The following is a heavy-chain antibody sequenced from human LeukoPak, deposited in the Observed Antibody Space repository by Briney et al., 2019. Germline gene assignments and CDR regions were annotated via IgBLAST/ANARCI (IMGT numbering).Heavy chain of an antibody. V-gene: IGHV4-30-2*01. D-gene: IGHD2-21*01. CDR3: ARGPGDSKAFDI. J-gene: IGHJ3*02. Sequence: SETLSLTCTVSGGSISSGGYYWSWIRQPPGKGLEWIGYIYHSGSTYYNPSLKSRVTISVDRSKNQFSLKLSSVTAADTAVYYCARGPGDSKAFDIWGQGTMVTVSS. CDR2: IYHSGST. CDR1: GGSISSGGYY.